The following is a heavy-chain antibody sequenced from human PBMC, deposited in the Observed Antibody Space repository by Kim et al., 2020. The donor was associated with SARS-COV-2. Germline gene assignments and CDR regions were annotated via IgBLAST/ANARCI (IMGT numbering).Heavy chain of an antibody. V-gene: IGHV3-30*04. J-gene: IGHJ6*02. CDR2: ISYDGSNK. D-gene: IGHD6-13*01. Sequence: GGSLRLSCAASGFTFSSYAMHWVRQAPGKGLEWVAVISYDGSNKYYADSVKGRFTISRDNSKNTLYLQMNSLRAEDTAVYYCARTAAGRVGYYYYYGMDVWGQGTTVTVSS. CDR1: GFTFSSYA. CDR3: ARTAAGRVGYYYYYGMDV.